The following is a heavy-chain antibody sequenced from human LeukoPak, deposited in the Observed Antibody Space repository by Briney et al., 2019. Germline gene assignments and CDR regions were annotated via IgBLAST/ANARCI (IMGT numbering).Heavy chain of an antibody. Sequence: SETLSLTCTVSGGSISSTSYYWGWIRQPPGKGLEWIGSIYYSGSTYYNPSLKSRVTISIDTSKNQFSLKLSSVTAADTAVYYCARESVHYDFWSGYSDYWGQGTLVTVSS. J-gene: IGHJ4*02. CDR3: ARESVHYDFWSGYSDY. CDR1: GGSISSTSYY. V-gene: IGHV4-39*07. CDR2: IYYSGST. D-gene: IGHD3-3*01.